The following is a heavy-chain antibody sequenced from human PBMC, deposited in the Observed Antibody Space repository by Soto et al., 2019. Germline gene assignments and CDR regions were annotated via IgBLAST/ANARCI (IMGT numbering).Heavy chain of an antibody. CDR1: GGTFSSYT. Sequence: QVQLVQSGAEVKKPGSSVKVSCKASGGTFSSYTISWVRQAPGQGLEWMGRIIPILGIANYAQKFQGRVTMTADKSTSTAYMELSSLRSEDTAVYYCARDRCSSTSCFPLYFDYWGQGTLVTVSS. V-gene: IGHV1-69*08. CDR3: ARDRCSSTSCFPLYFDY. CDR2: IIPILGIA. J-gene: IGHJ4*02. D-gene: IGHD2-2*01.